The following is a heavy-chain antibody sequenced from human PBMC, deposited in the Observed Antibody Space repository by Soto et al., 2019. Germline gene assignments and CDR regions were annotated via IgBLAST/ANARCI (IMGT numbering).Heavy chain of an antibody. Sequence: QVQLAQSGAEVRKPGSSVKVSCKASGGTFSRHAISWVRQAPGQGLEWMGGIIPIFGTANHAQKFQGRVTIIADESTSTVYMELSSLRSEDTAMYYCARGWGYDSNDYYYAYWGQGTLVIVS. CDR1: GGTFSRHA. CDR2: IIPIFGTA. J-gene: IGHJ4*02. V-gene: IGHV1-69*01. CDR3: ARGWGYDSNDYYYAY. D-gene: IGHD3-22*01.